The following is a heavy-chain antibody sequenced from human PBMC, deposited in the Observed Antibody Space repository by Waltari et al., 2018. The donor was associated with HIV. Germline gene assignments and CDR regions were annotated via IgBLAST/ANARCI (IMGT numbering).Heavy chain of an antibody. CDR2: MNPNSGDT. D-gene: IGHD6-19*01. J-gene: IGHJ4*02. V-gene: IGHV1-8*01. CDR3: VRAAIYSRGCFDY. CDR1: GYTFPSYD. Sequence: QVQLVQSGAEVKKPGASVKVSCKASGYTFPSYDINWVRQAIGQGLEWMGWMNPNSGDTGYAQKFQGRITMTSNTSISTVYMELSSLTSEETAVYYCVRAAIYSRGCFDYWGQGTLVTVSS.